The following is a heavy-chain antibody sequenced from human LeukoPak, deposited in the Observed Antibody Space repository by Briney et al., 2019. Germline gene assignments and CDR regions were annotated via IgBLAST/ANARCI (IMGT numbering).Heavy chain of an antibody. J-gene: IGHJ4*02. V-gene: IGHV3-20*01. CDR2: INWNGGST. Sequence: GGSLRLSCAASGFTVSSNYMSWVRQAPGKGLEWVSGINWNGGSTGYADSVKGRFTISRDNAKNSLYLQMNSLRAEDTALYHCARGPAAGSDYWGQGTLVTVSS. CDR1: GFTVSSNY. CDR3: ARGPAAGSDY. D-gene: IGHD6-13*01.